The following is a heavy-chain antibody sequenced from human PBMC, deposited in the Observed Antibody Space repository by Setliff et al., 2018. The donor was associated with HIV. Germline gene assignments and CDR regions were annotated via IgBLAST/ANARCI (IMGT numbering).Heavy chain of an antibody. Sequence: SQTLSLTCAITGDSVSSNSAAWNWIRQSPLRGLEWLGRTYYRSKWHNDYAVFLKSRRTINPDTAKNTCSLQLKSVTPEDTAVYYCARSITTAGTVFDYWGQGTLVTVSS. J-gene: IGHJ4*02. CDR2: TYYRSKWHN. CDR1: GDSVSSNSAA. V-gene: IGHV6-1*01. CDR3: ARSITTAGTVFDY. D-gene: IGHD6-13*01.